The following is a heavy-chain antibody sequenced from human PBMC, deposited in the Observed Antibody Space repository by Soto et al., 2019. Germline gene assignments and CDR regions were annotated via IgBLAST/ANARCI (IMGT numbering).Heavy chain of an antibody. CDR1: GFTFRSYG. CDR2: ISYDGSNK. D-gene: IGHD4-17*01. J-gene: IGHJ4*02. Sequence: PGGSLRLSCAASGFTFRSYGMHWVRQAPGKGLEWVAVISYDGSNKFHGDSVKGRFTISRDNSRRTLYLQMDSLRAEDTAVYYCAKDLRSGRDYGDYDGKDYWGQGTLVTVSS. CDR3: AKDLRSGRDYGDYDGKDY. V-gene: IGHV3-30*18.